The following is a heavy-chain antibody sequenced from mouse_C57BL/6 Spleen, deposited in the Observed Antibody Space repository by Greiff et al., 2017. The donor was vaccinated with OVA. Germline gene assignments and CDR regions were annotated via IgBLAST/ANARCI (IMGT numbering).Heavy chain of an antibody. Sequence: EVKLQESGPGLVKPSQSLSLTCSVTGYSITSGYYWNWIRQFPGNKLEWMGYISYDGSNNYNPSLKNRISITRDTSKNQFFLKLNSVTTEDTATYYCAREQDYDYPWFAYWGQGTRVTVSA. CDR2: ISYDGSN. D-gene: IGHD2-4*01. CDR3: AREQDYDYPWFAY. CDR1: GYSITSGYY. J-gene: IGHJ3*01. V-gene: IGHV3-6*01.